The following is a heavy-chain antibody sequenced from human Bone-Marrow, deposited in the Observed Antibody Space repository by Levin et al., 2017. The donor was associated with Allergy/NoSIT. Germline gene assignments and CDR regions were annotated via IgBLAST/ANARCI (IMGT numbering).Heavy chain of an antibody. V-gene: IGHV3-30*04. J-gene: IGHJ6*03. D-gene: IGHD1-1*01. CDR2: LSSDGTNK. CDR3: ARGIWNRDYYMDH. Sequence: LSLPCAASGFTFRSYTMHWVRRAPGKGLDWVALLSSDGTNKYYADSVKGRFTISRDNSGNTLNLQMDSLRPEDSAVYFCARGIWNRDYYMDHCGRGTTVTVSS. CDR1: GFTFRSYT.